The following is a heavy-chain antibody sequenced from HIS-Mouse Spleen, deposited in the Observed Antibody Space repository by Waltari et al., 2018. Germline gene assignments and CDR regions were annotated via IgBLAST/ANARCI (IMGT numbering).Heavy chain of an antibody. D-gene: IGHD4-4*01. CDR3: ARGHDYSNYFDY. CDR2: INPNSGNT. J-gene: IGHJ4*02. V-gene: IGHV1-8*01. CDR1: GYTFTSYD. Sequence: QVQLVQSGAEVKKPGASVKVSCKASGYTFTSYDINWVRQATGQGLEWRGWINPNSGNTGYAQKFQGRVTMTRNTSISTAYMELSSLRSEDTAVYYCARGHDYSNYFDYWGQGTLVTVSS.